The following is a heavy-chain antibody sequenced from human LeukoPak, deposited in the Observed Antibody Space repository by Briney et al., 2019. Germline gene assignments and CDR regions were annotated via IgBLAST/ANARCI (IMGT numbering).Heavy chain of an antibody. J-gene: IGHJ4*02. V-gene: IGHV4-39*07. CDR1: GGSISSSSYY. D-gene: IGHD2-8*02. CDR3: ARDGRGVGY. Sequence: SETLSLTCTVSGGSISSSSYYWGWIRQPPGKGLEWIGSIYYSGSTYYNPSLKSRVTISVDTSKNQFSLKLSSVTAADTAVYYCARDGRGVGYWGQGTLVTVSS. CDR2: IYYSGST.